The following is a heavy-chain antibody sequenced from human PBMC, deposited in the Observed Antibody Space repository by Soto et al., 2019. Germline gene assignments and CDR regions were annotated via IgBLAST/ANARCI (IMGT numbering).Heavy chain of an antibody. J-gene: IGHJ6*02. D-gene: IGHD6-19*01. V-gene: IGHV5-51*01. CDR1: GYTFTSYW. Sequence: PGESLKISCKGSGYTFTSYWIGWVRQMPGKGLEWMGIIYPGDSDSRYRPSFQGQVTFSADKSISTVYLQWSSLKASDTAMYYCARSRRGAYSSGWYSPSGYYNYGIDVWGQGTKVTVSS. CDR2: IYPGDSDS. CDR3: ARSRRGAYSSGWYSPSGYYNYGIDV.